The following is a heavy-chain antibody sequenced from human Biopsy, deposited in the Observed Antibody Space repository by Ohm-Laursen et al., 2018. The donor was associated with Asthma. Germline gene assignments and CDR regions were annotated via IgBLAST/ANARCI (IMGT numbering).Heavy chain of an antibody. CDR3: ARTYYDFLTGQVNDAFAL. J-gene: IGHJ3*01. CDR1: GYTFIRFA. V-gene: IGHV1-3*01. CDR2: INAGDGNT. D-gene: IGHD3-9*01. Sequence: GSVKVSCKASGYTFIRFAIHWVRQAPGQRLEWMGWINAGDGNTKYSQKFQGRVTITRDTSASTAYMDLRSLRSEDTAMYYCARTYYDFLTGQVNDAFALWGQGTMVTVSS.